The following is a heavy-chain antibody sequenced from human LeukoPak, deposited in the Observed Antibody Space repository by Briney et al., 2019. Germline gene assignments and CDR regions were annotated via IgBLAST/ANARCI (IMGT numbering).Heavy chain of an antibody. Sequence: GGSLRLSCAASGFTFSSYTMSWVRQAPGKGLEWVSAISGSAGIIYDADSVKGRFTISRDNSKNTLYLQMNSLRAEDTAVYYCAKDRNSWPTNFDSWGQGTLVTVSA. V-gene: IGHV3-23*01. CDR2: ISGSAGII. CDR3: AKDRNSWPTNFDS. J-gene: IGHJ4*02. D-gene: IGHD2/OR15-2a*01. CDR1: GFTFSSYT.